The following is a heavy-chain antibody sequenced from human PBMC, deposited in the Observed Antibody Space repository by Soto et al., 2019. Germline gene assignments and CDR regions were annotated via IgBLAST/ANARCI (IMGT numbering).Heavy chain of an antibody. Sequence: QLQLQESGPGLVKPSETLSLTCTVSGDSISSTNYYWGWIRQPPGKGLEWIGIVHYYGSTYYNPSLKSRLKISDDTSQVSLKLTSVTAADTALYDCARLPNHMARECYFDIWGPGTLVTVSS. V-gene: IGHV4-39*01. CDR3: ARLPNHMARECYFDI. CDR1: GDSISSTNYY. CDR2: VHYYGST. J-gene: IGHJ4*02. D-gene: IGHD3-10*01.